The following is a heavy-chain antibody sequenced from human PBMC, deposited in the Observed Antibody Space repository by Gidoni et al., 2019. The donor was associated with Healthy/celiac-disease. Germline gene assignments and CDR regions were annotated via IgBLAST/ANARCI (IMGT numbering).Heavy chain of an antibody. CDR1: GLSVSTYA. V-gene: IGHV3-23*01. D-gene: IGHD3-16*01. CDR3: AKRYLGGSFDY. Sequence: EVHLLESGGGLVQPGGSLRLCSAAAGLSVSTYAMNWVRQAPGRGLAWVSSISGSGVSTYYADSVKGRFTSYKDKSKNTLLLKMKSLRDEDTAIYYCAKRYLGGSFDYWGKGTLVTVSS. J-gene: IGHJ4*02. CDR2: ISGSGVST.